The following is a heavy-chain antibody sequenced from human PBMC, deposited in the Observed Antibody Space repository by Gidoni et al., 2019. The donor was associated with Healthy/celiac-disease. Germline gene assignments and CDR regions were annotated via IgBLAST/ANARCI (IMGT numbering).Heavy chain of an antibody. J-gene: IGHJ6*03. CDR3: ARSTQYQLPLGYYYYMDV. CDR1: GGPFSSYA. V-gene: IGHV1-69*04. CDR2: IIPILGIA. Sequence: QVQLVQSGAEVKKPGSSVKVSCKASGGPFSSYAISWVRQAPGQGLEWMGRIIPILGIANYAQKFQGRVTITADKSTSTAYMELSSLRSEDTAVYYCARSTQYQLPLGYYYYMDVWGKGTTVTVSS. D-gene: IGHD2-2*01.